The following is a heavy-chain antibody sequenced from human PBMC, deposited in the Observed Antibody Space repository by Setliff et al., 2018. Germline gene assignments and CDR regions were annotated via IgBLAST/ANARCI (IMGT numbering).Heavy chain of an antibody. Sequence: GGSLRLSCAASGFTFSSYSMNWVRQAPGKGLEWVSSISSSSSYIYYADSVKGRFTISRDNAKNSLYLQMNSLRAEDTAVYYCARGLAVAGEFDYWGQGTLVTVSS. D-gene: IGHD6-19*01. CDR1: GFTFSSYS. J-gene: IGHJ4*02. CDR2: ISSSSSYI. V-gene: IGHV3-21*01. CDR3: ARGLAVAGEFDY.